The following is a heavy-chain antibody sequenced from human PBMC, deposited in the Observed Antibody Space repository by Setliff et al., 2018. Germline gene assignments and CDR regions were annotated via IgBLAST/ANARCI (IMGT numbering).Heavy chain of an antibody. Sequence: SETLSLTCAVYGGSFSTYYWIWIRQPPGKGLEWIGEINHSGSTNYDPSLKSRVTISVDTSKNQFSLKLSSVTAADTAVYYCARDNGGSYAYDAFDVWGQGTMVTVSS. V-gene: IGHV4-34*01. D-gene: IGHD3-16*01. CDR1: GGSFSTYY. CDR3: ARDNGGSYAYDAFDV. CDR2: INHSGST. J-gene: IGHJ3*01.